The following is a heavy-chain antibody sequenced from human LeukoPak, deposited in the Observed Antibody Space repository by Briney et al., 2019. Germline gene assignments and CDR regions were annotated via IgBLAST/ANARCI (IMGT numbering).Heavy chain of an antibody. V-gene: IGHV4-59*08. CDR2: IHYTGST. J-gene: IGHJ4*02. Sequence: PSETLSLTCTVSGGFVSNYYWSWIRQPPGKGLEWIGYIHYTGSTKYNSSLKSRVTISLDTSKNQFSLKVSSVTATDTAVYYCARHGYTYGPFYFNFWGQGTLVTVSS. CDR1: GGFVSNYY. D-gene: IGHD5-18*01. CDR3: ARHGYTYGPFYFNF.